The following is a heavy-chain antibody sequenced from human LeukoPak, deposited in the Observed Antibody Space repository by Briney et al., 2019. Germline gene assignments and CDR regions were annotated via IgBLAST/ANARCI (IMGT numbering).Heavy chain of an antibody. D-gene: IGHD2-15*01. CDR2: IYWDDDK. Sequence: SGPTLVKPTQTLTLTCTFSGFSLSTNGVGVGWIRQPPGKALEWLALIYWDDDKRYSPPLKSRLTITKDTSKNQVVLTMTNMDPVDTATYYCAHLNRPTRYCSGGSCYLFDYWGQGTLVTVSS. V-gene: IGHV2-5*02. CDR3: AHLNRPTRYCSGGSCYLFDY. CDR1: GFSLSTNGVG. J-gene: IGHJ4*02.